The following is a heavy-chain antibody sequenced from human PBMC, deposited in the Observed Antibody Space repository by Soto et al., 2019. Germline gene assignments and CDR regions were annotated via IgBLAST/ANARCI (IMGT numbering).Heavy chain of an antibody. CDR2: INHSGST. CDR3: ARWYYYDSSGYYYPYYYFDY. Sequence: QVQPQQWGAGLLKPSETLSLTCAVYGGSFSGYYWSWIRQPPGKGLEWIGEINHSGSTNYNPSLKSRVTISVDTSKNQFSLKLSSVTAADTAVYYCARWYYYDSSGYYYPYYYFDYWGQGTLVTVSS. CDR1: GGSFSGYY. J-gene: IGHJ4*02. V-gene: IGHV4-34*01. D-gene: IGHD3-22*01.